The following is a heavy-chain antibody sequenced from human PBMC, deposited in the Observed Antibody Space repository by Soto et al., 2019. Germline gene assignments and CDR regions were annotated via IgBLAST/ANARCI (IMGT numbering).Heavy chain of an antibody. CDR3: ARERVVGAYYGMDV. CDR1: AGTFSSYA. V-gene: IGHV1-69*12. D-gene: IGHD1-26*01. Sequence: QVQLVQSGAEVKKPGSSVKVSCKASAGTFSSYAISWVRQAPGQGLAWMGGIIPIFGTANYAQKFQARVTITADESTSTAYMELSSLRSEDTAVYYCARERVVGAYYGMDVWGQGTTVTVSS. J-gene: IGHJ6*02. CDR2: IIPIFGTA.